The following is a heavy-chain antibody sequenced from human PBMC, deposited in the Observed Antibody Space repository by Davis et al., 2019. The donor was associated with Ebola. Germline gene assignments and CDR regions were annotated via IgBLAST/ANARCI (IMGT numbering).Heavy chain of an antibody. CDR3: ARDEATVTTGWFDP. V-gene: IGHV3-7*03. CDR1: GFTFSSYW. D-gene: IGHD4-17*01. Sequence: PGGSLRLSCAASGFTFSSYWMSWVRQAPGKGLEWVANIKQDGSEKYYVDSVKGRFTISRDNAKNSLYLQMNSLRAEDTVVYYCARDEATVTTGWFDPWGQGTLVTVSS. CDR2: IKQDGSEK. J-gene: IGHJ5*02.